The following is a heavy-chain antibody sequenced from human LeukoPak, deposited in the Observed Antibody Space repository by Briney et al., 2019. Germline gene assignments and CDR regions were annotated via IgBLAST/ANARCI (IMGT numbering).Heavy chain of an antibody. CDR1: GFPYSSYE. J-gene: IGHJ3*02. V-gene: IGHV3-21*01. CDR2: ISSSSSYI. CDR3: ASLFSGATNSPQNAFDI. Sequence: GGPLRLPCAPSGFPYSSYEMNWVRQAPGKGLEGVSSISSSSSYIYYADSVKGRFTISRDNAKNSLYLQMNSLRAEDTAVYYCASLFSGATNSPQNAFDIWGQGTMVTVSS. D-gene: IGHD1-26*01.